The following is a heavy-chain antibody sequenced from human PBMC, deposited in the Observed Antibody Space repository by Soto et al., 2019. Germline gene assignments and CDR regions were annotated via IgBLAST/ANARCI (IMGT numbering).Heavy chain of an antibody. J-gene: IGHJ6*02. CDR1: GFTFSSYG. D-gene: IGHD2-15*01. Sequence: GGSLRLSCAASGFTFSSYGMHWVRQAPGKGLEWVAVIWYDGSNKYYADSVKGRFTISRDNSKNTLYLQMNSLRAEDTAVYYCAREGNLGYCSGGSCYVGGMDVWGQGTTVTVSS. V-gene: IGHV3-33*01. CDR3: AREGNLGYCSGGSCYVGGMDV. CDR2: IWYDGSNK.